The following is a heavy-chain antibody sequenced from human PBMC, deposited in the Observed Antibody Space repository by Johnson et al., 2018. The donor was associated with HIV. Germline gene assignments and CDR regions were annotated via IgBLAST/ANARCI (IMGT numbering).Heavy chain of an antibody. D-gene: IGHD4-17*01. Sequence: VQLVESGGGLVKPGGSLRLSCAASGFTFSNAWMSWVRQAPGKGLEWVGRIKSKTDGGTTDYAAPVKGRFTISRDNAKNSLYLQMNSLRAEDTAVYYCAKGHGDYGSANHDAFDIWGQGTMVTVSS. V-gene: IGHV3-15*01. J-gene: IGHJ3*02. CDR2: IKSKTDGGTT. CDR3: AKGHGDYGSANHDAFDI. CDR1: GFTFSNAW.